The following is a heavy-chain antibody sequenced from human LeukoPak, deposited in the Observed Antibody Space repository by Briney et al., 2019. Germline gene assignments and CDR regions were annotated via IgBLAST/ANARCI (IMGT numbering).Heavy chain of an antibody. CDR3: ARGGYYYYYMDV. Sequence: GGSLRLSCAASGFTFSSYAMHWVRQAPGKGLEWVAVISYDGSNKYYADSVKGRFTISRDNSKNTLYLHMNSLRAEDTAVYYCARGGYYYYYMDVWGKGTTVTVSS. V-gene: IGHV3-30*01. CDR2: ISYDGSNK. CDR1: GFTFSSYA. J-gene: IGHJ6*03.